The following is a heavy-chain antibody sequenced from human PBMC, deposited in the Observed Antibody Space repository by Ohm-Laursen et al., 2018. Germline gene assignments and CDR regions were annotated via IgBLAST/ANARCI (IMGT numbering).Heavy chain of an antibody. CDR1: GGSITSNGYH. CDR3: AGGYQLPYY. Sequence: SQTLSLTCTVSGGSITSNGYHWSWIRQPPGKGLEWIGYISYSGSTYYNPSLRSLVTISLDTSKNQFSLSLTSVMGADTAIYFCAGGYQLPYYWGQGSLVTVSS. V-gene: IGHV4-31*01. J-gene: IGHJ4*02. D-gene: IGHD2-2*01. CDR2: ISYSGST.